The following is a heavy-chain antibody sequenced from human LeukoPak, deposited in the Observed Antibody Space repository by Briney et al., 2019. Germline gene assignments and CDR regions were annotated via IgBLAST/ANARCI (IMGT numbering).Heavy chain of an antibody. CDR1: GFTISSLL. CDR3: AREDPFYDSSGYEYYYYGMDV. CDR2: IKQDGSEK. J-gene: IGHJ6*02. V-gene: IGHV3-7*01. Sequence: GGAPRLSCAASGFTISSLLVRWVRPAPGEGPGGVSNIKQDGSEKYYVDSVKGRVTLSRDNAQNSLYLQMNSLRAEDTAVYYCAREDPFYDSSGYEYYYYGMDVWGQGTTVTVSS. D-gene: IGHD3-22*01.